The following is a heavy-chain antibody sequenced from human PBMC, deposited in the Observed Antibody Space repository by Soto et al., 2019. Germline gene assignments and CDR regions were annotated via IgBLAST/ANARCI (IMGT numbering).Heavy chain of an antibody. J-gene: IGHJ3*02. CDR3: ARQYGPGAFDI. CDR2: IYYSGST. V-gene: IGHV4-59*08. Sequence: PSETLSLTCTVSGGSISSYYWSWIRQPPGKGLEWIGYIYYSGSTNYNPSLKSRVTISVDTSKNQFSLKLSSVTAADTAVYYCARQYGPGAFDIWGQGTMVT. CDR1: GGSISSYY. D-gene: IGHD4-17*01.